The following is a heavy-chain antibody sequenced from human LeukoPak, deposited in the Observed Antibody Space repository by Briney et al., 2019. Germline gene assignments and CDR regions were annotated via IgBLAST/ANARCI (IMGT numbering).Heavy chain of an antibody. D-gene: IGHD3-3*01. V-gene: IGHV3-23*01. J-gene: IGHJ4*02. Sequence: GGSPRLSCAASGFTFSGYAMSWVRQAPGMGLEWVSVISGNGGNTHYADSVKGRFAISRDNSKSTLYLQMNSLGTDDTALYYCVKGGQNYDFWRFDYWGQGTLVTASS. CDR1: GFTFSGYA. CDR3: VKGGQNYDFWRFDY. CDR2: ISGNGGNT.